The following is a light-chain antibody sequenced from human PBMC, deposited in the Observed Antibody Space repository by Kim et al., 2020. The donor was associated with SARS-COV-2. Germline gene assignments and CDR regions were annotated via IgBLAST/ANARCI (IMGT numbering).Light chain of an antibody. Sequence: VDWGQTVRITCEGDSVRSYYATRYQQKPGQAPILVIYGKNNRPSGIPDRFSGSSSGNTASLTITGTQAGDEADYYCNSRDSNDNVVFGGGTQLTVL. CDR3: NSRDSNDNVV. CDR1: SVRSYY. V-gene: IGLV3-19*01. CDR2: GKN. J-gene: IGLJ2*01.